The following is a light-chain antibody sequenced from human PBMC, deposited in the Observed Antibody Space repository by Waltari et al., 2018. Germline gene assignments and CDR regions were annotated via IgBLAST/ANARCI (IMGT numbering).Light chain of an antibody. Sequence: QSALTQPASVSGSPGQSITISCSGTSSDIGKYNYVSWFQQHPSKSPKLVIDEVSIRLSGVADRFSGSKSGTTASLTISGLQTEDESDYYCTSFTSSNTYVFGTGTKVTVL. CDR2: EVS. J-gene: IGLJ1*01. CDR3: TSFTSSNTYV. CDR1: SSDIGKYNY. V-gene: IGLV2-14*01.